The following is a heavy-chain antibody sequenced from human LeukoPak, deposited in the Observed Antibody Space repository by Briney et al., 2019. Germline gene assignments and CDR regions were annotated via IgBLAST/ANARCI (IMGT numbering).Heavy chain of an antibody. CDR2: ISGSGGTT. CDR3: AKAYSSGWYRHFDY. J-gene: IGHJ4*02. CDR1: GFTFSSYA. D-gene: IGHD6-13*01. V-gene: IGHV3-23*01. Sequence: GGSLRLSCAASGFTFSSYAMTWVRQAPGKGLEWVSVISGSGGTTYYADSVKGRFNISRDNSMNTLYLQMNSLGAEDTAIYYCAKAYSSGWYRHFDYWGQGTLVTVSS.